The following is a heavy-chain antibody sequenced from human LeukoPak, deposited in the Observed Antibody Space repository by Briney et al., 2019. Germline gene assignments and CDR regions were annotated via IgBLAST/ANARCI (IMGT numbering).Heavy chain of an antibody. CDR2: ISTTRSTI. CDR1: GFTFSDYY. CDR3: ARGHLDTPFDY. J-gene: IGHJ4*02. D-gene: IGHD5-18*01. V-gene: IGHV3-11*01. Sequence: PGGSLRLSCTASGFTFSDYYMSWIRQAPGKGLEGSSYISTTRSTIYYGDSVKGRPTISSDHPKNSLYLQMNSRRAEDTAVYYCARGHLDTPFDYWGQGTLVTVSS.